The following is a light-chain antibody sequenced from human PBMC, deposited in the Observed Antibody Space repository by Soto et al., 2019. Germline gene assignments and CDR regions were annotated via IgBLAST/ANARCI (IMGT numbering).Light chain of an antibody. Sequence: QSVLTQPPSVPGAPGQRVTISCTGSSSNIGAGYDVHWYQQLPGTAPKLLIYGNSNRPSGVPDRFSGSKSGTSASLAITGLQAEDEADYYCQSYDSSLSGNWVFGGGTKLTVL. V-gene: IGLV1-40*01. CDR2: GNS. CDR3: QSYDSSLSGNWV. CDR1: SSNIGAGYD. J-gene: IGLJ3*02.